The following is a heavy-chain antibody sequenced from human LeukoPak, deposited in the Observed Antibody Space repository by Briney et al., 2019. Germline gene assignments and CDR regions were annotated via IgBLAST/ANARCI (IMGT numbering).Heavy chain of an antibody. Sequence: GGSLRLSCAASGFTFSSYAMSWVRQAPGKGLEWVSAISGSGGSTYYADSVKGRFTIPRDNSKNTLYLQMNSLRAEDTAVHYCARNTYSSGWYVLFYWGQGTLVTVSS. J-gene: IGHJ4*02. CDR3: ARNTYSSGWYVLFY. V-gene: IGHV3-23*01. CDR1: GFTFSSYA. D-gene: IGHD6-19*01. CDR2: ISGSGGST.